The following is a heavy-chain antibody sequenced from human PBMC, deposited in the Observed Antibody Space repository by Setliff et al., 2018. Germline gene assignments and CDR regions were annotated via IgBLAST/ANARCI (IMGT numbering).Heavy chain of an antibody. CDR3: ARTGTYRYFDY. Sequence: SETLSLTCTVSGGSICSGVYYWAWIRQPPGKGLEWIGRIYYRGDTYYNASLKSRLTLSVDTSKNQVSLNLRSVTAADTAVYYCARTGTYRYFDYWGQGTQVTVSS. CDR1: GGSICSGVYY. D-gene: IGHD1-1*01. J-gene: IGHJ4*02. V-gene: IGHV4-39*01. CDR2: IYYRGDT.